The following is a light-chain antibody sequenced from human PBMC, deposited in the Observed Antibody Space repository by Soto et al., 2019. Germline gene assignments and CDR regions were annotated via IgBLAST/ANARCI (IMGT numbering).Light chain of an antibody. CDR2: DVS. J-gene: IGLJ1*01. CDR1: SSGVGGYNY. Sequence: QSALTQPASVSGSPGQSITISCTGTSSGVGGYNYVSWYQQHPGKAPKLMIYDVSNRPSGVSNRFSGSKSGNTASLTISGLQAEDKADYYCSSYTSSSTLVFGTGTKLTVL. V-gene: IGLV2-14*01. CDR3: SSYTSSSTLV.